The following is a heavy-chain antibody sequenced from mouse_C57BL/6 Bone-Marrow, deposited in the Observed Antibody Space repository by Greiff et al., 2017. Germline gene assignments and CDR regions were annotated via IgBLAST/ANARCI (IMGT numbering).Heavy chain of an antibody. J-gene: IGHJ3*01. CDR1: GYTFTSYW. V-gene: IGHV1-50*01. CDR2: IDPSDSYT. Sequence: VQLQQPGAELVKPGASVKLSCKASGYTFTSYWMHWEKQRPGQGLEWIGEIDPSDSYTNYNQKFKGKATLTVDTSSSTAYMQLSSLTSEDSAVYYCARIWGFAYWGQGTLVTVSA. D-gene: IGHD4-1*01. CDR3: ARIWGFAY.